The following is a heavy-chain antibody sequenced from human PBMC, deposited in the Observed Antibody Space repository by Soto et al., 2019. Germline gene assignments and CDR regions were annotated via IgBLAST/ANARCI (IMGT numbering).Heavy chain of an antibody. CDR3: APVSACQSYFFMDV. Sequence: QVQLVQSGAEVKKPGASVKVSCKASGYTFTNYDIDWVRQATGQGPEWMGWRNTNRGDTSYAQNFQGRVDVTRNTSTSTAAKELLSLRSADKAVYYCAPVSACQSYFFMDVWGKGTTVTVSS. J-gene: IGHJ6*03. CDR2: RNTNRGDT. CDR1: GYTFTNYD. V-gene: IGHV1-8*01. D-gene: IGHD6-19*01.